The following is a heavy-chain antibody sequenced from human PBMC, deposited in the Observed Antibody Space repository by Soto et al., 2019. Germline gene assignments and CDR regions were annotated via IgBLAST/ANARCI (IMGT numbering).Heavy chain of an antibody. D-gene: IGHD6-13*01. CDR2: ISGSGGST. J-gene: IGHJ3*02. V-gene: IGHV3-23*01. CDR1: GFTLSSYA. CDR3: AKRYSSSWSPHAFDI. Sequence: GGSLRLSYAASGFTLSSYAMSWVRQAPGKGLEWVSAISGSGGSTYYADSVKGRFTISRDNSKNTLYLQMNSLRAEDTAVYYCAKRYSSSWSPHAFDIWGQGTMVTVSS.